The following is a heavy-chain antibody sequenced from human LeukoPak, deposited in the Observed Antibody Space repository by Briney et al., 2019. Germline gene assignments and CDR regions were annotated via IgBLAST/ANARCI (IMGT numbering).Heavy chain of an antibody. CDR1: GYTFTSYG. CDR2: ISAYNGNT. J-gene: IGHJ5*02. CDR3: AREGAAAGLNWFDP. D-gene: IGHD6-13*01. V-gene: IGHV1-18*01. Sequence: ASVKVSCKASGYTFTSYGISWVRQAPGQGLEWMGWISAYNGNTNYAQKLQGRVTMTTDTSTSTAYMELRSLRSGDTAVYYCAREGAAAGLNWFDPWGQGTLVTVSS.